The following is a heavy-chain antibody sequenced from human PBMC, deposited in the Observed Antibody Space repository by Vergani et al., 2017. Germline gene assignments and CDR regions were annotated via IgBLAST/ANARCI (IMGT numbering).Heavy chain of an antibody. V-gene: IGHV3-23*01. CDR2: ISGSGGST. J-gene: IGHJ2*01. CDR3: ARGLYCSSTSCVTWYFEL. D-gene: IGHD2-2*01. Sequence: EVQLLESGGGLVQPGGSLRLSCAASGFTFSSYAMSWVRQAPGKGLEWVSAISGSGGSTYYADSVKGRFTISRDNSKNTLYLQMNSLRAEDTAVYYCARGLYCSSTSCVTWYFELWGRGTLVTVSS. CDR1: GFTFSSYA.